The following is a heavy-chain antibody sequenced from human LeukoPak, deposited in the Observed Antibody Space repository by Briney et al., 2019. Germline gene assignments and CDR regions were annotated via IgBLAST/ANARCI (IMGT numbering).Heavy chain of an antibody. CDR1: GYSISSGYY. CDR3: ARGITMVRGVIFHAFDI. CDR2: IYHSGST. J-gene: IGHJ3*02. V-gene: IGHV4-38-2*02. D-gene: IGHD3-10*01. Sequence: SETLSLTCTVSGYSISSGYYWGWIRQPPGQGLEWIGSIYHSGSTYYNPSLKSRVTMSVDTSKNQFSLKLSSVTAADTAVYYCARGITMVRGVIFHAFDIWGQGTMVTVSS.